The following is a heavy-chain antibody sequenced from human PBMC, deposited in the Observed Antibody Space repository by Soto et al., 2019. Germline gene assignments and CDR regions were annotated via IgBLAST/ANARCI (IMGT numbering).Heavy chain of an antibody. CDR1: GFIFRNYW. CDR2: IKQDGGQK. J-gene: IGHJ4*02. CDR3: ARIGYSSSSLDY. Sequence: GGSLRLSCAASGFIFRNYWMSWVRQAPGKGLEWVANIKQDGGQKYYVDSVKGRFTISRDNARNSVYLQINSLRAEDTAMYYCARIGYSSSSLDYWGLGTLVTVSS. D-gene: IGHD6-6*01. V-gene: IGHV3-7*03.